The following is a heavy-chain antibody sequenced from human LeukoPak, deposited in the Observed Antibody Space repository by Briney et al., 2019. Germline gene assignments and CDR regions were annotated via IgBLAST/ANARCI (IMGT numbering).Heavy chain of an antibody. CDR3: ASEGVSGSYWRPLDY. J-gene: IGHJ4*02. CDR2: ISSSSSYI. D-gene: IGHD1-26*01. Sequence: GGSLRLSCAASGFTFSSYSMNWVRQAPGKGLEWVSSISSSSSYIYYTDSVKGRFTISRDNAKNTLYLQMNSLRAEDTAVYYCASEGVSGSYWRPLDYWGQGTLVTVSS. V-gene: IGHV3-21*01. CDR1: GFTFSSYS.